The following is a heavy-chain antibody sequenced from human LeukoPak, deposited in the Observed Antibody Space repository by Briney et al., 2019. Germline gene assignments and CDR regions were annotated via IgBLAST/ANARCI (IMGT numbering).Heavy chain of an antibody. CDR1: GYTFTSYG. D-gene: IGHD6-13*01. Sequence: ASVKVTCKASGYTFTSYGISWVRQAPGKGLEWMGGFDPEDGETIYAQKLQGRVTMTTDTSTSTAYMELRSLRSDDTAVYYCARESIWAGSSWSYVDYWGQGTLVTVSS. CDR2: FDPEDGET. CDR3: ARESIWAGSSWSYVDY. V-gene: IGHV1-18*01. J-gene: IGHJ4*02.